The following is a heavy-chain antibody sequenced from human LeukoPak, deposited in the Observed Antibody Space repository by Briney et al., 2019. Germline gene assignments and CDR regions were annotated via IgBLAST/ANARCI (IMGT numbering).Heavy chain of an antibody. D-gene: IGHD2-15*01. CDR1: GGSISSYY. V-gene: IGHV4-59*01. CDR3: AREGCGGGSCYAFDI. Sequence: SETLSLTCTVSGGSISSYYWSWIRQPPGKGLEWIGYIYYSGSTNYNPSLKSRVTISVDTSKNQFSLKLSSVTAADTAVYYCAREGCGGGSCYAFDIWGQVTMVTVSS. CDR2: IYYSGST. J-gene: IGHJ3*02.